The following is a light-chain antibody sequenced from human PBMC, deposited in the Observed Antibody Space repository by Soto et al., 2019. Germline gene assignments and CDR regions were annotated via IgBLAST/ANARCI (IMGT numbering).Light chain of an antibody. CDR3: QQRSNWPHT. V-gene: IGKV3D-20*02. CDR1: QSVSSSY. J-gene: IGKJ4*01. CDR2: GAT. Sequence: EIVLTQSPGTLSLSPGERATLSCRASQSVSSSYLAWYQQKPGQAPRLLIHGATTRATGIPARFSGSGSGTEFILTISNLEPEDFAVYYCQQRSNWPHTFGGGTKVDIK.